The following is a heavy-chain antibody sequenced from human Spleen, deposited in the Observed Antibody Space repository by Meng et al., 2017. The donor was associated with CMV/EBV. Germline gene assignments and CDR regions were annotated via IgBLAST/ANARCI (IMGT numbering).Heavy chain of an antibody. J-gene: IGHJ4*02. CDR3: AKETREVGASS. V-gene: IGHV3-30*02. D-gene: IGHD1-26*01. Sequence: GESLKISCAASGFTFSSSGMHWVRQAPGKGPEWVAFIQFDGSDKYYADSVMGRFTISRDNSKNTLYLQMGSLSAEDTAVYYCAKETREVGASSWGQGTLVTVSS. CDR1: GFTFSSSG. CDR2: IQFDGSDK.